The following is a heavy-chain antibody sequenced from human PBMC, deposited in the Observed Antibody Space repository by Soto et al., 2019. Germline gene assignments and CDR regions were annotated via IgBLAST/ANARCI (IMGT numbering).Heavy chain of an antibody. CDR2: INPSDAYT. CDR3: ARDHVDTPMTNFDY. D-gene: IGHD5-18*01. J-gene: IGHJ4*02. V-gene: IGHV1-46*01. CDR1: GYTFISYY. Sequence: QVQLVQSGAEVKKPGASVKVSCRASGYTFISYYIHWVRQAPGQGLEWMGLINPSDAYTDYAQKFQGRVTXTRXTXMSIVYMELISLRSEDTAIYYCARDHVDTPMTNFDYWGQGTLVTVSS.